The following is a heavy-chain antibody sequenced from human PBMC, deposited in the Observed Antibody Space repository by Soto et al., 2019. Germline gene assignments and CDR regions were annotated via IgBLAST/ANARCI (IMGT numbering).Heavy chain of an antibody. CDR2: TYYRSRWYN. Sequence: QSRSLTFAISGDSVSSNSAVWNWIRLSPSRGLEWLARTYYRSRWYNDYAVSVRSRITVNPDTSKNQFSLQLTSVTPEDTAVYYCAGTTSHQWYYMDVWGKGTTVTLSS. D-gene: IGHD1-7*01. CDR1: GDSVSSNSAV. J-gene: IGHJ6*03. V-gene: IGHV6-1*01. CDR3: AGTTSHQWYYMDV.